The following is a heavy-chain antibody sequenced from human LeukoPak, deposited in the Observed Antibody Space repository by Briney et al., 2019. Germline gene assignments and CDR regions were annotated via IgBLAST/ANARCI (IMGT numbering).Heavy chain of an antibody. CDR3: ARARGYCSSASCYTTLDY. CDR2: IYHSGST. J-gene: IGHJ4*02. Sequence: PSETLSLTCAVSGYSISSGYYWGWIRQPPGKGLEWIGYIYHSGSTNYNPSLKSRVTISVDTSKNQFSLKLSSVTAADTAVYYCARARGYCSSASCYTTLDYWGQGTLATVSS. D-gene: IGHD2-2*02. CDR1: GYSISSGYY. V-gene: IGHV4-38-2*01.